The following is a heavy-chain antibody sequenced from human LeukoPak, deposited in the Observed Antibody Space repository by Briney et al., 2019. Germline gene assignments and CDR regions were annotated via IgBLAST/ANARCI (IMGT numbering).Heavy chain of an antibody. Sequence: GGSLRLSCAASGFTFRSYGMHWVRQFPGKGLEWVAFIRFDGTKKYYSDSVKGRFTISRDNFKNILYLQMNSLRTDDTSVYYCAIPNDYTDYVFDYWGRGTLVAVSS. D-gene: IGHD4-11*01. J-gene: IGHJ4*02. CDR1: GFTFRSYG. V-gene: IGHV3-30*02. CDR3: AIPNDYTDYVFDY. CDR2: IRFDGTKK.